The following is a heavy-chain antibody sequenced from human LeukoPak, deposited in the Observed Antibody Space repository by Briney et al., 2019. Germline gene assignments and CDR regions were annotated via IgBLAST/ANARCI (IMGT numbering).Heavy chain of an antibody. CDR3: ANTDYGDYGPMG. CDR1: GGSFSGYY. V-gene: IGHV4-34*01. CDR2: INHSGST. Sequence: SETLSLTCAVYGGSFSGYYWSWIRQPPGKGLEWIGEINHSGSTNYNPSLKSRVTISVDTSKNQFSLKLSSVTAADTAVYYCANTDYGDYGPMGCGQGTLVTVSS. J-gene: IGHJ4*02. D-gene: IGHD4-17*01.